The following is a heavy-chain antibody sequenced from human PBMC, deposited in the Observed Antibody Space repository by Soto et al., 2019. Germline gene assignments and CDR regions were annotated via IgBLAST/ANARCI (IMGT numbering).Heavy chain of an antibody. CDR3: VGDQDVNPHMVHGNY. CDR1: GITFSSYS. CDR2: ISSSKTT. V-gene: IGHV3-48*02. D-gene: IGHD3-10*01. J-gene: IGHJ4*02. Sequence: EVQLLESGGGLVQPGESLRLSCTASGITFSSYSMNWVRQAPGKGLEWLSYISSSKTTYADYVKGRFTIARDNAKNSVYLQMHSLRDEDTAVYYCVGDQDVNPHMVHGNYWGRGTRVTVSS.